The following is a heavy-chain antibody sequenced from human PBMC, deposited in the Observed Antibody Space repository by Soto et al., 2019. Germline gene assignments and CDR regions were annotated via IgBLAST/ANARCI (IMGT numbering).Heavy chain of an antibody. CDR2: IYYSGST. Sequence: QVQLQESGPGLVKPSETLSLTCTVSGGSISSYYWSWIRQPPGTGLEWIGYIYYSGSTNYNPSLKSRVTISVDTSKNQFSLKLSAVTAADTAVYYCARDRGLGYCSGGSCYSGYYYYGMDVWGQGTTVTVSS. V-gene: IGHV4-59*01. CDR3: ARDRGLGYCSGGSCYSGYYYYGMDV. D-gene: IGHD2-15*01. CDR1: GGSISSYY. J-gene: IGHJ6*02.